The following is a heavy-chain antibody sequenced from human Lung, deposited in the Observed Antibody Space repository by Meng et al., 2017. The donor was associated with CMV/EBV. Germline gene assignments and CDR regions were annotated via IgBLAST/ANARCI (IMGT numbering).Heavy chain of an antibody. J-gene: IGHJ4*02. V-gene: IGHV3-15*01. CDR1: GFTFSNAW. CDR2: IKNKFDGETT. D-gene: IGHD1-26*01. Sequence: SCAASGFTFSNAWMSWVRQAPGKGLEWVGRIKNKFDGETTDYAAPVKGRFTISRDDSKNTLYLQMNSLKPEDTAVYYCIRTGSYGYWGQGALVTVSS. CDR3: IRTGSYGY.